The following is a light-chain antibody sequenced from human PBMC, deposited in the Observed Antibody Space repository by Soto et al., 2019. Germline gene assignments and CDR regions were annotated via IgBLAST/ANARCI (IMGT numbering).Light chain of an antibody. CDR1: QGISSY. CDR2: AAS. V-gene: IGKV1-9*01. CDR3: QQLNSYPRT. Sequence: IQLTQSPSSLSASVGDRVTITCRASQGISSYLACYQQKPGKAPKLLIYAASTLQSGVPSRFSGSGSGTDFTLTISSLQPEDFATYYCQQLNSYPRTFGGGTKVDIK. J-gene: IGKJ4*01.